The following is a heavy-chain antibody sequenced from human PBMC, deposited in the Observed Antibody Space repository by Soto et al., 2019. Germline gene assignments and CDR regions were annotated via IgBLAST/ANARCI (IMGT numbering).Heavy chain of an antibody. D-gene: IGHD1-1*01. CDR3: ANLDWNPSYLDY. CDR2: ITDSGGST. CDR1: GFTFSSVA. V-gene: IGHV3-23*01. J-gene: IGHJ4*02. Sequence: GGSLRLSCAASGFTFSSVAMAWVRQAPGKGLEWVSSITDSGGSTDYADSVKGRFTISRDNSRNTLYLQMNSLRADDTAVYYCANLDWNPSYLDYWGQGTRVTVSS.